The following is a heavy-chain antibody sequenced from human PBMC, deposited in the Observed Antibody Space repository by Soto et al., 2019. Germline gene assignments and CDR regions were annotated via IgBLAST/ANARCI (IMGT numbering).Heavy chain of an antibody. CDR2: ISYDGTNR. D-gene: IGHD3-22*01. J-gene: IGHJ6*02. V-gene: IGHV3-30*15. CDR3: AKVRVDSSGYYHYIYYGMDV. Sequence: PGGSLRLSCAASGLTFSNYAMHWVRQAPGKGLDWVAFISYDGTNRYYADSVKGRFTISRDNSKNTLFLQVCSLSTEDTAVYYCAKVRVDSSGYYHYIYYGMDVWGQGTTVTVSS. CDR1: GLTFSNYA.